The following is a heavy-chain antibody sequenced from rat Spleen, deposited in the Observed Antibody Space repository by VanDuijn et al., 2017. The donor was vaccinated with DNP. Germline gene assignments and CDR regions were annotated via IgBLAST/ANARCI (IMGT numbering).Heavy chain of an antibody. J-gene: IGHJ2*01. Sequence: EVQLVESDGGLVQPGRSLKLSCAASGFTFNDYAMAWVRQSPKKGLEWVATIIQDGRDTYYRDSVKGRFTISRDNAKSTLYLQMDSLRSEDTATYYCTRLQSLFDNWGQGVMVTVSS. CDR3: TRLQSLFDN. V-gene: IGHV5-17*01. CDR1: GFTFNDYA. CDR2: IIQDGRDT.